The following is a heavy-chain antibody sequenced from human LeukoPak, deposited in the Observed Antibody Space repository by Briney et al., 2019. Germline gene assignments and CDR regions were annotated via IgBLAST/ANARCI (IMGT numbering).Heavy chain of an antibody. CDR2: IYTSGST. CDR3: ARDLRGAFWELGYFDY. J-gene: IGHJ4*02. D-gene: IGHD1-26*01. CDR1: GGSISSYY. Sequence: PSETLSLTCTISGGSISSYYWSWIRQPAGKGLEWIGRIYTSGSTNYNPSLKSRVTMSVDTSKNQFSLKLSSVTAADTAVYYCARDLRGAFWELGYFDYWGQGILVTVSS. V-gene: IGHV4-4*07.